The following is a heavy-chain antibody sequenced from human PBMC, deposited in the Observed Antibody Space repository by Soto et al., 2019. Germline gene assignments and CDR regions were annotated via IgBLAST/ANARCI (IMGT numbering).Heavy chain of an antibody. J-gene: IGHJ4*02. V-gene: IGHV4-4*02. CDR3: ASRDPGTSVDY. D-gene: IGHD1-7*01. CDR2: IYRTGST. Sequence: PSETLSLTCAVSGGSFTSNNWWTWVRQPPGQGLEWIGEIYRTGSTNYNPSLKSRVTISLDKSENQFSLKVTSLTAADTAVYYCASRDPGTSVDYWGQGTLVTVSS. CDR1: GGSFTSNNW.